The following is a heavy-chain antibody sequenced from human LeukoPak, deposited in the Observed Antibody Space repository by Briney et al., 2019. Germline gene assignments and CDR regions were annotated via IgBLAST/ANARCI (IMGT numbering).Heavy chain of an antibody. CDR1: GFTVSSNY. D-gene: IGHD4-17*01. CDR3: AWSDGDYAPGY. J-gene: IGHJ4*02. CDR2: IYSGGST. V-gene: IGHV3-53*01. Sequence: GGSLRLSCAASGFTVSSNYMSWVRQAPGKGLEWVSVIYSGGSTYYADSVKDRFTISRDNSKNTLYLQMNSLRAEDTAVYYCAWSDGDYAPGYWGQGTLVTVSS.